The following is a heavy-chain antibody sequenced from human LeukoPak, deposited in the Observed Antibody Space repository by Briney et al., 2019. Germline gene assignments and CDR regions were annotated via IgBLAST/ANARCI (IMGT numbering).Heavy chain of an antibody. D-gene: IGHD2-2*01. CDR2: IYYSGST. Sequence: PSETLSLTCTVSGGSISSSNYYWGWIRQPPGKGLEWIGSIYYSGSTYYNPSLKSRVTISVDTSKNQFSLKLSSVTAADTAVYYCASTLRNHYCSSTSCYHGDYWGQGTLVTVSS. J-gene: IGHJ4*02. V-gene: IGHV4-39*01. CDR3: ASTLRNHYCSSTSCYHGDY. CDR1: GGSISSSNYY.